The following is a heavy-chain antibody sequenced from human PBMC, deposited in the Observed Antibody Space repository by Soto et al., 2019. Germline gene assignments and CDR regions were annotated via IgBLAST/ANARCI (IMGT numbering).Heavy chain of an antibody. CDR1: GFTFSKHW. J-gene: IGHJ4*02. V-gene: IGHV3-74*01. CDR3: ARDNNWSLDY. Sequence: EVQLAESGGGLVQSGGSLRLSCAASGFTFSKHWMHWVRQAPGKGLVWVSHIKTDGSFTRDADSVKGRFTISIDNARNTLYLQMNILRADDTAVYYCARDNNWSLDYWGQGTLVTVSS. CDR2: IKTDGSFT. D-gene: IGHD1-1*01.